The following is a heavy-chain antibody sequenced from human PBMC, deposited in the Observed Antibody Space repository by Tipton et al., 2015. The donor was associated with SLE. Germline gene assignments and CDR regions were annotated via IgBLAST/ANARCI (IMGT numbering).Heavy chain of an antibody. J-gene: IGHJ2*01. Sequence: SLRLSCAASGFTFSSYTMNWVRQAPGKGLEWVSSVTSSNNYIYYADSVKGRFTISRDNAKNSLYLHMDSLRADDTAVYYCARWGWELDWYFDLWGRGTLVTVSS. D-gene: IGHD1-26*01. CDR2: VTSSNNYI. V-gene: IGHV3-21*01. CDR3: ARWGWELDWYFDL. CDR1: GFTFSSYT.